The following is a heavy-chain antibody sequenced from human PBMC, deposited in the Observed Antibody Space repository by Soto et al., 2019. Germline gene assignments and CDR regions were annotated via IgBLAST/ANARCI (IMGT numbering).Heavy chain of an antibody. CDR1: GYTFTSYS. V-gene: IGHV1-8*01. J-gene: IGHJ4*02. CDR2: MNPNSGNT. D-gene: IGHD3-22*01. CDR3: AREVTMIVDN. Sequence: GXSVEVSWQAPGYTFTSYSIKLVRQATGQGLEWMGWMNPNSGNTGYAQKFQGRVTMTRNTSISTAYMELSSLRSEDTAVYYCAREVTMIVDNWGQGTLVTVSS.